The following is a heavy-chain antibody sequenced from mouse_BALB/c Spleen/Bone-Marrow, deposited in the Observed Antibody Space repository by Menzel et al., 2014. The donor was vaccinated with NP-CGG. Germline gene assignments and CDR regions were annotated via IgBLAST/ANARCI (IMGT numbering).Heavy chain of an antibody. D-gene: IGHD2-12*01. CDR3: ARGGIPLYYTIDD. Sequence: LLQQSGPELENPAASGKISCNASAYSFTGYNMNWVKQSNGKSLEWLGNIDPYYACTSYNQKFKGKATLTVDKSSSKAYMQLKSLSSEDSAVYYCARGGIPLYYTIDDWGHGTSVNVST. V-gene: IGHV1-39*01. CDR2: IDPYYACT. CDR1: AYSFTGYN. J-gene: IGHJ4*01.